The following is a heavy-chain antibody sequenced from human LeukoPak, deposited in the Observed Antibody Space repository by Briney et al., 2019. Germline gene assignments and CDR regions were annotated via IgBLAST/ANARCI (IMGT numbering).Heavy chain of an antibody. CDR2: ISGSSSYI. J-gene: IGHJ4*02. V-gene: IGHV3-21*01. CDR3: ARHERNFDY. CDR1: GFNFIAYS. Sequence: PGGSLRLSCAASGFNFIAYSLNWVRQPPGKGLEWVSSISGSSSYIYYADSVKGRFTISRDKAKNSLYLQMDSLRPEDTAVYFCARHERNFDYWGQGVLVTVSS.